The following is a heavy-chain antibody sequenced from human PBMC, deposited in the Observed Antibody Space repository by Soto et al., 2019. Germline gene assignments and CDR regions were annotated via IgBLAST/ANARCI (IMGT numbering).Heavy chain of an antibody. CDR3: GGVGDNHSGEFDY. V-gene: IGHV1-69*01. D-gene: IGHD2-21*01. Sequence: QVQLVQSGAEVKKPGSSVKVSCKASGGTFSSYAISWVRQAPGQGLEWMGGIIPIFGTANYAQKFQGRVKITGAEPTRTAYVGLSSLRSGNGAGYYGGGVGDNHSGEFDYWGQGTLVPVSS. CDR2: IIPIFGTA. CDR1: GGTFSSYA. J-gene: IGHJ4*02.